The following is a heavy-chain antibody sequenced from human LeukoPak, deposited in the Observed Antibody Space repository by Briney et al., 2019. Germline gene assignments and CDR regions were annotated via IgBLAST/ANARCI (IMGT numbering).Heavy chain of an antibody. Sequence: SETLSLTCIVSGGSISSSIYYWAWVRQPPGKGLEWIGTVFYNGATQYSPSLRSRVTISIDTSTNQFSLKLSSVTAADTAVYYCARGPGYSSGWYSYWGQGTLVTVSS. V-gene: IGHV4-39*07. D-gene: IGHD6-19*01. CDR1: GGSISSSIYY. CDR2: VFYNGAT. CDR3: ARGPGYSSGWYSY. J-gene: IGHJ4*02.